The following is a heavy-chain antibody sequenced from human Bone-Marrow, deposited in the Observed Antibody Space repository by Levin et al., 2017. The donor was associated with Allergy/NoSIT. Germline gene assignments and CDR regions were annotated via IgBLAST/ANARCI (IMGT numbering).Heavy chain of an antibody. CDR2: IFYTGST. Sequence: SETLSLSCSVSGGSVSSGTYRWTWIRQPPGKGLEWIGNIFYTGSTYYNPSLKNRVTISTDTSKNHFTLSLTSVTTADTAVYYCARDLDSQYFDFYYDSNGMDVWGQGTTVTVSS. D-gene: IGHD3-9*01. V-gene: IGHV4-61*03. CDR1: GGSVSSGTYR. CDR3: ARDLDSQYFDFYYDSNGMDV. J-gene: IGHJ6*02.